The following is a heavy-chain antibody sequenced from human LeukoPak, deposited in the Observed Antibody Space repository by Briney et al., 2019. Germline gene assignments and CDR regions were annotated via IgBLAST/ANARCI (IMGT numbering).Heavy chain of an antibody. Sequence: SETLSLTCTVSGGSISSYYWSWIRQPPGKGLEWIGYSGSTNYNPSLKSRVTISVDTSKNQFSLKLYSVTAADTAVYYCARRAVDNWFDPWGQGTLVIVSS. V-gene: IGHV4-59*01. CDR3: ARRAVDNWFDP. CDR2: SGST. CDR1: GGSISSYY. J-gene: IGHJ5*02.